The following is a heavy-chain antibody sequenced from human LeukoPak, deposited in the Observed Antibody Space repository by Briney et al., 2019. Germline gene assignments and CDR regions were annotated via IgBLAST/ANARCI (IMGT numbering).Heavy chain of an antibody. CDR2: IYYSGSA. CDR1: GGSISDYS. V-gene: IGHV4-59*01. CDR3: ARDRGGGSLYYFDY. J-gene: IGHJ4*02. Sequence: PSETLSLTCTVSGGSISDYSWSWIRQPPGKGLEWIGNIYYSGSANHNPSLKSRVTISRDTSKNQFSLKLTSVTAADTAVYYCARDRGGGSLYYFDYWGQGTLVTVSS. D-gene: IGHD3-16*01.